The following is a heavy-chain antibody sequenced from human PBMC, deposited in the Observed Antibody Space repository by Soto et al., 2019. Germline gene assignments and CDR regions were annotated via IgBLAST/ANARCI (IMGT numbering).Heavy chain of an antibody. V-gene: IGHV3-23*01. CDR1: GFTFSSYA. D-gene: IGHD6-19*01. CDR2: ISGSGGST. CDR3: AKESLKTPVTGPVDC. Sequence: EVQLLESGGGLVQPGGSQRLSCTASGFTFSSYALSWVRQAPGKGLEWVSSISGSGGSTYDADSVKGRVTISRDNSKNTLYLQMSSLRAEDTAVYYCAKESLKTPVTGPVDCWGQGTVVTVSS. J-gene: IGHJ4*02.